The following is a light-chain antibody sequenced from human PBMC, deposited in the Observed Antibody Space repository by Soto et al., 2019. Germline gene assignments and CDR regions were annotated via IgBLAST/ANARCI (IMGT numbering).Light chain of an antibody. CDR3: QQTYSTPRT. Sequence: DIQMTQSPSSLSTCVGDRVTITCRASQSISSYLNWYQQKPGKAPKLLIYAASVLQSGVPSRFSGSGSGTDFTLTISSLQPEDFATYYCQQTYSTPRTFGQGTKLEIK. J-gene: IGKJ2*01. V-gene: IGKV1-39*01. CDR2: AAS. CDR1: QSISSY.